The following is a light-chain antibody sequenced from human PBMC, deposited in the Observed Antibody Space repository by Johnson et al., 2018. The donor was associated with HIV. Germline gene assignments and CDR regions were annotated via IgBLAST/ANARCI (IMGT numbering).Light chain of an antibody. CDR2: DNN. Sequence: QSVLTQPPSVSAAPGQKVTISCSGSSSDMGNYAVSWYQQLPGTAPKLLIYDNNKRPSGVPDRFSGSTSCTSATLGITGLTTGDEADYYCGTWDSSLSSYVFGTGTKVTVL. CDR1: SSDMGNYA. J-gene: IGLJ1*01. CDR3: GTWDSSLSSYV. V-gene: IGLV1-51*01.